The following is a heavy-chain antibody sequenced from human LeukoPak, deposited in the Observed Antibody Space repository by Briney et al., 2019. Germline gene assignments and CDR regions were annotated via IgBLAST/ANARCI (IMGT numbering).Heavy chain of an antibody. CDR2: ISGSGGST. CDR1: GSTFSSYA. CDR3: ARQDYWNYYYYMDV. V-gene: IGHV3-23*01. Sequence: GGSLRLSCAASGSTFSSYAMSWVRQAPGKGLEWVSAISGSGGSTYYADSVKGRFTISRDNSKNTLYLQMNSLRAEDTAVYYCARQDYWNYYYYMDVWGKGTTVTVSS. D-gene: IGHD1-1*01. J-gene: IGHJ6*03.